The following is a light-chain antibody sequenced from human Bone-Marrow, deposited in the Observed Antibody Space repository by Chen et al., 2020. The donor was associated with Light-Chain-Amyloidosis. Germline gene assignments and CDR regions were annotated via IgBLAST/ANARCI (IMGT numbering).Light chain of an antibody. Sequence: QSALTQPASVSGSPGPSITISCTGTSGEVGTYNYVYWYQQHPGKAPKVMIYAVSNRPSGVSTRFSVSNAGTTASLTISVLQPEDEADYYCSSFTSSSSYVFGPGTKVTVL. CDR2: AVS. J-gene: IGLJ1*01. CDR1: SGEVGTYNY. V-gene: IGLV2-14*01. CDR3: SSFTSSSSYV.